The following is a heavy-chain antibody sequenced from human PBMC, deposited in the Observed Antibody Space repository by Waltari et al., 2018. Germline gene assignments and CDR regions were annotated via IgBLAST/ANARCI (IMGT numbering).Heavy chain of an antibody. CDR1: GYTFTSYA. J-gene: IGHJ4*02. CDR2: INAGNGNT. Sequence: QVQLVQSGAEVKKPGASVKVSCKASGYTFTSYAMHWVRQAPGQRLEWMGWINAGNGNTKYSQKFQGRVTITADESTSTAYMELSSLRSEDTAVYYCARESPLGGWLQFDYWGQGTLVTVSS. CDR3: ARESPLGGWLQFDY. V-gene: IGHV1-3*01. D-gene: IGHD3-16*01.